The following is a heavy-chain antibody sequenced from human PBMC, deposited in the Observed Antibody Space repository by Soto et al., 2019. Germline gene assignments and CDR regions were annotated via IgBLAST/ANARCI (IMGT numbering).Heavy chain of an antibody. J-gene: IGHJ6*02. D-gene: IGHD6-19*01. CDR2: ISYDGSNK. Sequence: HVQLVESGGGVVQPGRSLRLSCAASGFTFSSYAMHWVRQAPGKGLEWVAVISYDGSNKYYADSVKGRFTISRDNSKNTLYLQMNSLRAEDTAVYYCARVSVGYSSGWYLYYYYYGMDVWGQGTTVTVSS. V-gene: IGHV3-30-3*01. CDR3: ARVSVGYSSGWYLYYYYYGMDV. CDR1: GFTFSSYA.